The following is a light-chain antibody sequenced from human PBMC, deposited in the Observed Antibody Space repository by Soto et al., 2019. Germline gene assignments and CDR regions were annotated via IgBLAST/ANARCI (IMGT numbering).Light chain of an antibody. CDR3: SSYTTRSTLV. V-gene: IGLV2-14*01. Sequence: QSALTQPASVSGSPGQSITISCTGTSSDVGAYYFVSWYQHSPGKAPKLVTFAVTHRPPGISDRFSGSKSANTASLTISDLQASDEAFYYCSSYTTRSTLVFGGGTKVTVL. J-gene: IGLJ2*01. CDR2: AVT. CDR1: SSDVGAYYF.